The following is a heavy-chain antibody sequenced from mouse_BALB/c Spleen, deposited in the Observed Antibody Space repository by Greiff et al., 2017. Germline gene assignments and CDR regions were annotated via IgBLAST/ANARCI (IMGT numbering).Heavy chain of an antibody. J-gene: IGHJ3*01. D-gene: IGHD2-4*01. Sequence: VKLQESGPGLVAPSQSLSITCTVSGFSLTSYGVHWVRQPPGKGLEWLGVIWAGGSTNYNSALMSRLSISKDNSKSQVFLKMNSLQTDDTAMYYCARDMITTTTWFAYWGQGTLVTVSA. CDR1: GFSLTSYG. CDR2: IWAGGST. V-gene: IGHV2-9*02. CDR3: ARDMITTTTWFAY.